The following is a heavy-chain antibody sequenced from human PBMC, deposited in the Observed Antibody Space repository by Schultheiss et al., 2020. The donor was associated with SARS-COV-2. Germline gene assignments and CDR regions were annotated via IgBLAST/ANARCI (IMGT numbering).Heavy chain of an antibody. CDR1: GGSISSSNW. Sequence: SETLSLTCAVSGGSISSSNWWSWVRQPPGKGLEWIGSIYYSGSTYYNPSLKSRVTISVDTSKNQFSLKLSSVTAADTAVYYCARVSVGGGYFDYWGQGTLVTVSS. V-gene: IGHV4-4*02. J-gene: IGHJ4*02. CDR2: IYYSGST. D-gene: IGHD3-16*01. CDR3: ARVSVGGGYFDY.